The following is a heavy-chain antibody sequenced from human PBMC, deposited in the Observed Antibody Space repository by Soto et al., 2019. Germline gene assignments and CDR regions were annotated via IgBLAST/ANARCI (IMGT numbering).Heavy chain of an antibody. V-gene: IGHV1-18*01. CDR3: AGDLPTMDV. Sequence: QVQLVQSGAEVKKPGASVKVSCKASGYTFTSYGISWVRQAPGQGLEWMGWNRAYNGNTNYAQKLQGRVTMTTATSTTAAYMQLSRMSSDAAAVYFCAGDLPTMDVWGQGTTVTVSS. J-gene: IGHJ6*02. CDR2: NRAYNGNT. CDR1: GYTFTSYG.